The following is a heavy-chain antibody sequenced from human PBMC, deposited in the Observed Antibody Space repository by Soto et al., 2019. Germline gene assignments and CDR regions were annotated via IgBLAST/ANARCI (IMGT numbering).Heavy chain of an antibody. CDR1: GFTFSSYA. D-gene: IGHD2-15*01. Sequence: GGSLRLSCAASGFTFSSYAMHWVRQAPGKGLEWVAVISYDGSNKYYADSVKGRFTISRDNSKNTLYLQMNSLRAEDTAVYYCARVYCSGGSCYSFGYYGMDVWGQGTTVTVSS. CDR2: ISYDGSNK. CDR3: ARVYCSGGSCYSFGYYGMDV. V-gene: IGHV3-30-3*01. J-gene: IGHJ6*02.